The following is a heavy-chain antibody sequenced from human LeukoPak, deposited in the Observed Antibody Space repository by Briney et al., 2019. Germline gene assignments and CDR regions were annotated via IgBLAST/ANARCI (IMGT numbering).Heavy chain of an antibody. CDR1: GGSINSYY. J-gene: IGHJ5*02. V-gene: IGHV4-59*01. CDR3: AVLGQNWFDP. Sequence: PSETLSLTCTVSGGSINSYYWSWIRQPPGKGLEWIGYIYYSGSTNYNPSLKSRVTISVDTSKNQFSLRLSSVTAADTAVYYCAVLGQNWFDPWGQGTLVTVSS. CDR2: IYYSGST. D-gene: IGHD3-16*01.